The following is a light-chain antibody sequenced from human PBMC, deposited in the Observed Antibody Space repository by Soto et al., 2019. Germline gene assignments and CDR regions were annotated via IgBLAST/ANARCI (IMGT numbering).Light chain of an antibody. V-gene: IGKV3D-15*01. CDR2: GAS. CDR1: QSVSNN. J-gene: IGKJ1*01. Sequence: EIVLTQSPVTLSVSPGERATLSCRASQSVSNNLAWYQQKPGQAPRLLIHGASSRATGIPDRFSGSGSGTDFTLTISSLQPEDFATYYCQQSYSSPPTFGQGTKVDIK. CDR3: QQSYSSPPT.